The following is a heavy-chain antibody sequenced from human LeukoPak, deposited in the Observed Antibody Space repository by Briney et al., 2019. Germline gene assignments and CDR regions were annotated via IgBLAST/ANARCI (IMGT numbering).Heavy chain of an antibody. Sequence: GGSLRLSCAASGFTFSSYAMSWVRQAPGKGLEWVSAISGSGGSTYYADSVKGRFTISRDNFKNTLYLQMNSLRAEDTAVYYCAKGRTSSGWTPWGQGTLVTVSS. V-gene: IGHV3-23*01. CDR1: GFTFSSYA. J-gene: IGHJ5*02. D-gene: IGHD6-19*01. CDR3: AKGRTSSGWTP. CDR2: ISGSGGST.